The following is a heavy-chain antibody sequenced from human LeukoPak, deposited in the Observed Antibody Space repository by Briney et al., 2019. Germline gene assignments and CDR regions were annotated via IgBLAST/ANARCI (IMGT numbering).Heavy chain of an antibody. Sequence: GGSLRLSCAASGFTFSSYSMNWVRQAPGKGLEWVSSISSSSSYIYYADSVKGRFTISRDNAKNSLYLQMNSLRAEDTAVYYCARVDYDFWSGYSEIYYMDVWGKGTTVTVSS. J-gene: IGHJ6*03. CDR3: ARVDYDFWSGYSEIYYMDV. D-gene: IGHD3-3*01. CDR1: GFTFSSYS. CDR2: ISSSSSYI. V-gene: IGHV3-21*01.